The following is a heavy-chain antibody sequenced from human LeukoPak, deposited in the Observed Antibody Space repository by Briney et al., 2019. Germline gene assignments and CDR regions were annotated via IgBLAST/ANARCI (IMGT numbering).Heavy chain of an antibody. V-gene: IGHV3-53*01. CDR3: ARVGDHYHWYLDL. CDR1: GFSLSTNY. J-gene: IGHJ2*01. Sequence: GGALTLSCAASGFSLSTNYMNWVRQAPGKGLEWVSLLYSGSRTYYTDSVQGRFTISRDNSRNTLYLHMTNLRAEDTAVYYCARVGDHYHWYLDLWGRGSLLTVSS. CDR2: LYSGSRT. D-gene: IGHD3-10*01.